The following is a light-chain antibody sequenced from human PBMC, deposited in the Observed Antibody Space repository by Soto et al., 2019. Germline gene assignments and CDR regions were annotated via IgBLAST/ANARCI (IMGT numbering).Light chain of an antibody. CDR1: QSVSRY. CDR3: QQRANWPLT. V-gene: IGKV3-11*01. Sequence: EIVLTQSPATLSLSPGDGATLSCRASQSVSRYLAWYQQKPGQAPRLLIYDASNRATGIPARFSGSGSGTDFTLTISSLEPEDFAVYYCQQRANWPLTFGGGTKMEIK. CDR2: DAS. J-gene: IGKJ4*01.